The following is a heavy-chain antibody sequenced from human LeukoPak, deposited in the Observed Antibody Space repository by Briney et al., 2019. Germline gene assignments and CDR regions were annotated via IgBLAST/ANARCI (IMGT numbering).Heavy chain of an antibody. CDR3: ARHNYDSSGFLKY. V-gene: IGHV4-59*05. CDR1: GGSISSYY. D-gene: IGHD3-22*01. CDR2: IYYSGST. J-gene: IGHJ4*02. Sequence: PSETLSLTCTVSGGSISSYYWSWIRQPAGKGLEWIGSIYYSGSTYYNPSLKSRVTISVDTSKNQFSLKLSSVTAADTAVYYCARHNYDSSGFLKYWGQGTLVTVSS.